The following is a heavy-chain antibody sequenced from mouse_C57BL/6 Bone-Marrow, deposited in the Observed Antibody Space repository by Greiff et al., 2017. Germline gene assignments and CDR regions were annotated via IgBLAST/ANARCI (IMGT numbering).Heavy chain of an antibody. V-gene: IGHV5-15*01. CDR2: ISNLAYSI. CDR1: GFTFSDYG. Sequence: EVMLVESGGGLVQPGGSLKLSCAASGFTFSDYGMAWVRQAPRKGPEWVAFISNLAYSIYYADTVTGRFTISRENAKNTLYLEMSSLRSEDTAMYYCARRAPFITTMDYWGQGTSVTVSS. J-gene: IGHJ4*01. D-gene: IGHD1-1*01. CDR3: ARRAPFITTMDY.